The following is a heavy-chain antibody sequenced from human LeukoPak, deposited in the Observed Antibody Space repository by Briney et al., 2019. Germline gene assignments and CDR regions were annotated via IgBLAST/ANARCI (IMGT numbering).Heavy chain of an antibody. Sequence: KSSETLSLTCTVSGGSISSYYWSWIRQPPGKGLEWIGYIYYSGSTNYNPSLKSRVTISVDTSKNQFSLKLSSVTAADTAVYYCARQAYGSGSYYNLGTLTPTPGNFDYWGQGTLVTVSS. CDR1: GGSISSYY. J-gene: IGHJ4*02. CDR2: IYYSGST. V-gene: IGHV4-59*01. D-gene: IGHD3-10*01. CDR3: ARQAYGSGSYYNLGTLTPTPGNFDY.